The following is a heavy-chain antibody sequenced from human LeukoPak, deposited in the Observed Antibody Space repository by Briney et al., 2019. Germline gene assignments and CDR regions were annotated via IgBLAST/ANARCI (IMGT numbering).Heavy chain of an antibody. D-gene: IGHD3-16*01. CDR3: AKEGRGIMFDY. J-gene: IGHJ4*02. V-gene: IGHV4-31*11. Sequence: PSETLSLTCAVYGGSFSGYYWSWIRQHPGKGLEWIGYIYYSGSTYYNPSLKSRVTISVDTSKNQFSLKLSSVTAADTAVYYCAKEGRGIMFDYWGQGTLVTVSS. CDR1: GGSFSGYY. CDR2: IYYSGST.